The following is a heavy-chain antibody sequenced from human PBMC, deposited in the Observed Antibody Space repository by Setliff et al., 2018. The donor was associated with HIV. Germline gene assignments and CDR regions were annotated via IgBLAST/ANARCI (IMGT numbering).Heavy chain of an antibody. D-gene: IGHD6-19*01. V-gene: IGHV4-39*01. Sequence: SETLSLTCTVSGDSITSGHFYWGWTRQAPGKGLEWIGNILDGRVTFFNPSLRGRVTISVDASKNQVSLNLRSVTAADSAVYHCARPHSGRGGGAYFDPWGQGILVTVSS. CDR1: GDSITSGHFY. CDR3: ARPHSGRGGGAYFDP. CDR2: ILDGRVT. J-gene: IGHJ5*02.